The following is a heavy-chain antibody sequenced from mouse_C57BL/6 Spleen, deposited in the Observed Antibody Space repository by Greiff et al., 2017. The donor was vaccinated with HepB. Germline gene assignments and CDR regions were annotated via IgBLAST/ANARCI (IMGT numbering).Heavy chain of an antibody. CDR3: TTHYYGSPYFDY. J-gene: IGHJ2*01. D-gene: IGHD1-1*01. Sequence: EVQLQQSGAELVRPGASVKLSCTASGFNIKDDYMHWVKQRPEQGLEWIGWIDPENGDTEYASKFQGKATITADTSSNTAYLQLSSLTSEDTAVYYCTTHYYGSPYFDYLGQGTTLTVSS. CDR1: GFNIKDDY. CDR2: IDPENGDT. V-gene: IGHV14-4*01.